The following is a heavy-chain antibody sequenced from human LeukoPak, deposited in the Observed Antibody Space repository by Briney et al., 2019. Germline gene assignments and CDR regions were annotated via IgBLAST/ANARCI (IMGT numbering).Heavy chain of an antibody. J-gene: IGHJ5*02. V-gene: IGHV4-61*08. CDR3: ARQGWSNWFDP. CDR2: IYYSGST. D-gene: IGHD2-15*01. CDR1: GGSISSGGYY. Sequence: SETLSLTCTVSGGSISSGGYYWSWIRQHPGKGLEWIGYIYYSGSTNYNPSLKSRVTISVDTSKNQFSLKLSSVTAADTAVYYCARQGWSNWFDPWGQGTLVTVSS.